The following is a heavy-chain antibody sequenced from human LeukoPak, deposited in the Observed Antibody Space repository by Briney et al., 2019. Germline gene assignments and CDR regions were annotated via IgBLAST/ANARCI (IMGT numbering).Heavy chain of an antibody. V-gene: IGHV1-46*01. CDR2: INPSGGST. CDR3: ASSTLSSSSGDF. J-gene: IGHJ4*02. Sequence: ASLKVSCTASVYTFTIYYMHWVRHAPGQGRGWMGVINPSGGSTSYAQKFQGRVTMTRDTSTSTFYMELSSLRSEDTAVYYCASSTLSSSSGDFWGQGSLVTVSS. D-gene: IGHD6-6*01. CDR1: VYTFTIYY.